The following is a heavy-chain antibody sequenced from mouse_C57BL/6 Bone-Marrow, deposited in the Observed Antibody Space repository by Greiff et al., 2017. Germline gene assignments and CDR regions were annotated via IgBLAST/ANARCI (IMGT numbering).Heavy chain of an antibody. CDR1: GYTFTSYW. CDR2: IDPSDSYT. CDR3: ARERSYYSKYDFDY. J-gene: IGHJ2*01. V-gene: IGHV1-69*01. D-gene: IGHD2-5*01. Sequence: QVQLQQPGAELVMPGASVKLSCKASGYTFTSYWMHWVKQRPGQGLEWIGEIDPSDSYTNYNQKFKGKSTLTVDKSSSTAYMQLSSLTSEDSAVYYCARERSYYSKYDFDYWGQGTTLTVSS.